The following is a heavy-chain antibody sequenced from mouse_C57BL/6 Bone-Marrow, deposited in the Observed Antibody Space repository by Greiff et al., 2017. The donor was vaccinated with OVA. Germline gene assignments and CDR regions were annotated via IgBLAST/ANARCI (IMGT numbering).Heavy chain of an antibody. CDR2: IHPNSGST. CDR3: ARKEDGYYLDD. V-gene: IGHV1-64*01. Sequence: QVQLQQSGAELVKPGASVKLSCKASGYTFTSYWMHWVKQRPGQGLEWIGMIHPNSGSTNYNEKFKSKATLTVDKSSSTAYMQLSSLTSEDSAVYYCARKEDGYYLDDWGQGTTRTVSS. J-gene: IGHJ2*01. CDR1: GYTFTSYW. D-gene: IGHD2-3*01.